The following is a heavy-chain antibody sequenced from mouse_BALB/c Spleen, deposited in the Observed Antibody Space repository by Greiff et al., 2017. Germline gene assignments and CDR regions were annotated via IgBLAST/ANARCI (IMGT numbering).Heavy chain of an antibody. D-gene: IGHD1-1*01. J-gene: IGHJ4*01. CDR1: GYTFTSYW. CDR2: IAPGSGST. CDR3: ARGDMKYGDYYAMDY. Sequence: DLVKPGASVKLSCKASGYTFTSYWINWIKQRPGQGLEWIGRIAPGSGSTYYNEMFKGKATLTVDTSSSTAYIQLSSLSSEDSAVYFCARGDMKYGDYYAMDYWGQGTSVTVSS. V-gene: IGHV1S41*01.